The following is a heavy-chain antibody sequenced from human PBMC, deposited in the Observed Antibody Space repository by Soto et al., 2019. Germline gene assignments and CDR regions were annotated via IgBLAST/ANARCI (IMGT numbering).Heavy chain of an antibody. Sequence: GESLKVSCNGSGYMCTSYWISWGRQMPGKGLEWMGRIDPSDSYTNYSPSFQGHVTISADKSISTAYLQWSSLKASDTAMYYCARHPPEVAADVWGQGTTVTVSS. CDR2: IDPSDSYT. J-gene: IGHJ6*02. CDR1: GYMCTSYW. V-gene: IGHV5-10-1*01. D-gene: IGHD6-13*01. CDR3: ARHPPEVAADV.